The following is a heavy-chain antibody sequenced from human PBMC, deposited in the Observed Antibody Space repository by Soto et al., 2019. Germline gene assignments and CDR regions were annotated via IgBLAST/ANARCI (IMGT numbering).Heavy chain of an antibody. CDR1: GYTFTSYG. J-gene: IGHJ6*02. Sequence: ASVKVSCKAFGYTFTSYGISWVRQAPGQGLEWMGCISAYNGNTNFAQKLQGRVTMTTDTATNTAYMELRSLRSYDTAVYFCARDWSPAAVYYYGMHXWGQVTTVTVS. CDR3: ARDWSPAAVYYYGMHX. V-gene: IGHV1-18*01. D-gene: IGHD2-2*01. CDR2: ISAYNGNT.